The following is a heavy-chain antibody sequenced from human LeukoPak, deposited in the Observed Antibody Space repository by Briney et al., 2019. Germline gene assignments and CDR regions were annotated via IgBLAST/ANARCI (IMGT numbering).Heavy chain of an antibody. Sequence: SVKVSCKASGYTFTSYAISWVRQAPGQGLEWMGGIIPIFGTANYAQKFQGRVTITTDESTSTAYMELSSLRSEDTAVYYCARGGVWSGYYFNYWGQGTLVTVSS. CDR1: GYTFTSYA. V-gene: IGHV1-69*05. D-gene: IGHD3-3*01. J-gene: IGHJ4*02. CDR2: IIPIFGTA. CDR3: ARGGVWSGYYFNY.